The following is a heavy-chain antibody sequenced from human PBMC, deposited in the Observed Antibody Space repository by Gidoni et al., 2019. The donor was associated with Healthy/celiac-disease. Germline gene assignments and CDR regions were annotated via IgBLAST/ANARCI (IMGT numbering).Heavy chain of an antibody. CDR2: ISGSGGST. Sequence: EVQLLESGGGLVQPGGSLRLSCAASGFTFSSYAMSWVRQAPGKGLEWVSAISGSGGSTYYADSVKGRFTISRDNSKNTLYLQMNSLRAEDTAVYYCAKQLYSNPIYYYYYGMDVWGQGTTVTVSS. V-gene: IGHV3-23*01. CDR1: GFTFSSYA. J-gene: IGHJ6*02. CDR3: AKQLYSNPIYYYYYGMDV. D-gene: IGHD4-4*01.